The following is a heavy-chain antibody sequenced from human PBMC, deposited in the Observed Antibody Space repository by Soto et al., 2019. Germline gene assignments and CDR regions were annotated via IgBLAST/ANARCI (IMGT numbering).Heavy chain of an antibody. Sequence: QLQLVRSGAEVKKPGSSVKVSCKASGGNFRRYAISWVRQAPGQGLEWMGGILPIFGSPSHAQKFRDRVTITADESTSTAYLELTSLTSEDTAIYYCVFGDCTSSSCSYYFYGLDVWGQGTTVTVSS. CDR2: ILPIFGSP. V-gene: IGHV1-69*01. CDR1: GGNFRRYA. CDR3: VFGDCTSSSCSYYFYGLDV. J-gene: IGHJ6*02. D-gene: IGHD2-2*01.